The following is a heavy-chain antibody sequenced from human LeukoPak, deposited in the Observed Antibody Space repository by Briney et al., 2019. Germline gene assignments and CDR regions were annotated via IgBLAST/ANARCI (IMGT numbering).Heavy chain of an antibody. CDR1: GYNFTNYW. V-gene: IGHV5-51*01. CDR3: ARPCSGGSCYSSYDAFDI. Sequence: GESLKISCQAAGYNFTNYWIAWVRQMPGKGLEWMGIIYPGDSDTRYSPSFQGQVTISADKSISTAYLQWSSLKASDTAMYYCARPCSGGSCYSSYDAFDIWGQGTMVTVSS. CDR2: IYPGDSDT. J-gene: IGHJ3*02. D-gene: IGHD2-15*01.